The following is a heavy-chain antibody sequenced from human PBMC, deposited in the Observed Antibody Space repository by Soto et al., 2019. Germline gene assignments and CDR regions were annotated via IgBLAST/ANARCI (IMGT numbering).Heavy chain of an antibody. CDR3: ARPKYCSGRSCYSRAFDI. Sequence: QLQLQESGPGLVKPSETLSLTCTVSGGSISSSSYYWGWIRQPPGKGLEWIGSIYYSGSTYYNPSLKSRVSLSVDTSKNQFSLKLSSVTAADTAVYYCARPKYCSGRSCYSRAFDIWGQGTMVTVSS. J-gene: IGHJ3*02. V-gene: IGHV4-39*01. CDR2: IYYSGST. D-gene: IGHD2-15*01. CDR1: GGSISSSSYY.